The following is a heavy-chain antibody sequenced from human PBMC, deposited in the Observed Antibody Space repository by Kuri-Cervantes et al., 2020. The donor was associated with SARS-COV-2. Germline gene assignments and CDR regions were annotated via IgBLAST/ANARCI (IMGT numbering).Heavy chain of an antibody. Sequence: GGSLRLSCAASGFTFSSYGMRWVRQAPGKGLEWVGFIRSKAYGGTTEYAASVKGRFTISRDDSKSIAYLQMNSLKTEDTAVYYCTRSDFWSGYYSDYWGQGTLVTVSS. CDR1: GFTFSSYG. CDR2: IRSKAYGGTT. D-gene: IGHD3-3*01. V-gene: IGHV3-49*04. J-gene: IGHJ4*02. CDR3: TRSDFWSGYYSDY.